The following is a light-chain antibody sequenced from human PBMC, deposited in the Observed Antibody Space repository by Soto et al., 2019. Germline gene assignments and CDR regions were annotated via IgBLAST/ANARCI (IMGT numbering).Light chain of an antibody. CDR1: QSVGSY. CDR3: QQRSSWPVA. J-gene: IGKJ1*01. Sequence: EVMLTQSPATLSLSPGERATLSCRASQSVGSYLAWYQQKPGQAPRLLIYEASNRATGIPARFSGSGSGTDFTLTISSLEPEDFAVYYCQQRSSWPVAFGQGTKVEI. CDR2: EAS. V-gene: IGKV3-11*01.